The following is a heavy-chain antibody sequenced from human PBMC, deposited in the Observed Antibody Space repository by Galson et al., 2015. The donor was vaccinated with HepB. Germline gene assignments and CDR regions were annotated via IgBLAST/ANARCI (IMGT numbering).Heavy chain of an antibody. Sequence: SVKVSCKASGGTFSSYTISWVRQAPGQGLEWMGRIIPILGIANYAQKFQGRVTITADKSTSTAYMELSSLRSEDTAAYYCARSLAGGAVAGTRGDYWGQGTLVTVSS. J-gene: IGHJ4*02. CDR2: IIPILGIA. D-gene: IGHD6-19*01. CDR3: ARSLAGGAVAGTRGDY. CDR1: GGTFSSYT. V-gene: IGHV1-69*02.